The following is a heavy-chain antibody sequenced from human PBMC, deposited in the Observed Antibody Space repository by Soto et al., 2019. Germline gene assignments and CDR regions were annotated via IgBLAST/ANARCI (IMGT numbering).Heavy chain of an antibody. CDR3: TKDLVVPADRPYYFDY. J-gene: IGHJ4*02. CDR1: GFTFSNAW. V-gene: IGHV3-15*01. D-gene: IGHD2-2*01. Sequence: GGSLRLSFAASGFTFSNAWMSWVRQAPGKGLEWVGRIKSKTDGGTTDYAAPVKGRFTISRDDSKNTLYLQMNSLKTEDTAVYYCTKDLVVPADRPYYFDYWGQGTLVTVSS. CDR2: IKSKTDGGTT.